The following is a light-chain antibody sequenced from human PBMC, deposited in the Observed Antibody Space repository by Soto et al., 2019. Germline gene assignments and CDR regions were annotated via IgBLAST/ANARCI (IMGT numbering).Light chain of an antibody. CDR2: AAS. V-gene: IGKV1-8*01. J-gene: IGKJ5*01. Sequence: AIRMTQSPSSFSASTGDRVTITCRASQGISSYLAWYQQKPGKAPKLLIYAASTLQSGVPSRFSGSGSGTDFTLTISSLQPEDFATYYCQQANSFPFGFGPGTRLEIK. CDR1: QGISSY. CDR3: QQANSFPFG.